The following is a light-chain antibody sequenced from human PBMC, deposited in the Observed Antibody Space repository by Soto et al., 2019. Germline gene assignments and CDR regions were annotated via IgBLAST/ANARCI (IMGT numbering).Light chain of an antibody. Sequence: EIVLTQSPGTLSLSPGERATLSCRAGQSISSTYLAWYQQKPGQAPRLLIYDASSRATGIPDRFSGGGSGTDFALTISRLEPEDFAVYYCQPDDSPPYTVGQGTKLEIK. V-gene: IGKV3-20*01. CDR1: QSISSTY. J-gene: IGKJ2*01. CDR3: QPDDSPPYT. CDR2: DAS.